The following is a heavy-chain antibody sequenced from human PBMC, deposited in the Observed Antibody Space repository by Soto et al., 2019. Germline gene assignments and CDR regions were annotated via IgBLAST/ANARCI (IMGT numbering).Heavy chain of an antibody. J-gene: IGHJ4*02. V-gene: IGHV3-30-3*01. CDR3: ARRGSGSYSDY. D-gene: IGHD1-26*01. Sequence: GGSLRLSCAASGFTFSSYAMHWVRQAPGKGLEWVALISYDGSDKDYADSVKGRFTISRDNSRNTLFLQMNSLRAEDTAVYYCARRGSGSYSDYWGQGTLVTVSS. CDR1: GFTFSSYA. CDR2: ISYDGSDK.